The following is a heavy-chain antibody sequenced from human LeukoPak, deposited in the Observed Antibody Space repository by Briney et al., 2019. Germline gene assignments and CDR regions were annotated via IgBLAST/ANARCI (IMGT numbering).Heavy chain of an antibody. CDR2: IYYSGST. J-gene: IGHJ5*02. V-gene: IGHV4-39*01. Sequence: SETLSLTCTVSGGSISNSSYYWGWIRQPPGKGLEWSGSIYYSGSTYYNPSLKSRVTISVETSKNQFSLKLSSVTAAATAVSYCASHSSYVSPFRSWGRGPLVTVSP. D-gene: IGHD3-10*02. CDR3: ASHSSYVSPFRS. CDR1: GGSISNSSYY.